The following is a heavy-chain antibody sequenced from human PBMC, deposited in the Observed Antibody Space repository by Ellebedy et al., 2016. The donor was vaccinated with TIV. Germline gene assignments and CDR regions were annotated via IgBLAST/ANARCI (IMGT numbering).Heavy chain of an antibody. CDR2: ISGSGGST. CDR1: GFTFSSYW. CDR3: ARESAADGMF. V-gene: IGHV3-23*01. D-gene: IGHD6-13*01. Sequence: GGSLRLXXAASGFTFSSYWMSWVRQAPGKGLEWVSAISGSGGSTYYADSVKGRFTISRDNSKNTLYLQMNSLIAEDTAVYYCARESAADGMFWGQGTLVTVSS. J-gene: IGHJ4*02.